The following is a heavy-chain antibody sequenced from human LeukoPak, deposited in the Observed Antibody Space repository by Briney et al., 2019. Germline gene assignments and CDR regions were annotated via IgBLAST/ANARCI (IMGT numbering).Heavy chain of an antibody. CDR3: MTAAGYNFGQY. Sequence: GGSLRLSCAASGLTVNNNYMDWVRQAPGKGLEWVSALFIGGNTYYADSVRGRFTISRDNSKNTLYLQMNSLRAEDTAIYYCMTAAGYNFGQYWGQGTLVTVSS. V-gene: IGHV3-53*01. CDR2: LFIGGNT. D-gene: IGHD5-18*01. J-gene: IGHJ4*02. CDR1: GLTVNNNY.